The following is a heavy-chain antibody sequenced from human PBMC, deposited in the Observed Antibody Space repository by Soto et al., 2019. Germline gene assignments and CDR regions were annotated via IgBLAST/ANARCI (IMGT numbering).Heavy chain of an antibody. V-gene: IGHV3-49*03. CDR3: TRDRAAGRLVIDY. J-gene: IGHJ4*02. CDR1: GFTFGDYA. D-gene: IGHD6-13*01. Sequence: SLRLSCTASGFTFGDYAMSWFRQAPGKGLEWVGFIRSKAYGGTTEYAASVKGRFTISRDDSKSIAYLQMNSLKTEDTAVYYCTRDRAAGRLVIDYWGQGTLVTVSS. CDR2: IRSKAYGGTT.